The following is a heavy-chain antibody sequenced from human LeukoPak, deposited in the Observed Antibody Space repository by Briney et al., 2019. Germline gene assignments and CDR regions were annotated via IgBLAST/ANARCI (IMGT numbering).Heavy chain of an antibody. D-gene: IGHD6-6*01. J-gene: IGHJ5*02. CDR1: GFTFSSYA. CDR2: ISGSGSST. CDR3: AKGALLNSNSSENT. V-gene: IGHV3-23*01. Sequence: PGGSLRLSCAASGFTFSSYAMSWVRQAPGKGLEWVSVISGSGSSTYYANSVKGRFIISRDTSKNTLYLQMNSLRVEDTAVYYCAKGALLNSNSSENTWGQGTLVTVSS.